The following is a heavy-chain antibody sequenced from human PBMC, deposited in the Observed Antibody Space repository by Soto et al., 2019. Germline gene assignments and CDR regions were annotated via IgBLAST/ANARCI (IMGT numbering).Heavy chain of an antibody. J-gene: IGHJ4*02. CDR2: ISGGNGNT. V-gene: IGHV1-3*01. CDR3: ASDGVAAGNINFDY. D-gene: IGHD6-19*01. CDR1: GYMFTKSA. Sequence: VKVSCKASGYMFTKSAMHWVRQAPGQRLEWMGWISGGNGNTKYSPKLQDRVTITRDTSASTAYMELSSLRSEDTALYYCASDGVAAGNINFDYWGQGTLVTVSS.